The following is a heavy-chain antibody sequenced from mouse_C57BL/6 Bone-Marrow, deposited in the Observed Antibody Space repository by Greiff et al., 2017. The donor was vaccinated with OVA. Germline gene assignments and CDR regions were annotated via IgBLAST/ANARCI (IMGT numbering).Heavy chain of an antibody. Sequence: EVKVVESGGGLVKPGGSLKLSCAASGFTFSDYGMHWVRQAPEKGLEWVAYISSGSSTIYYADTVKGRFTISIDNAKNTLFLQMTSLRSEDTAMYYCANYYDWYFDVWGTGTTVTVSS. V-gene: IGHV5-17*01. CDR2: ISSGSSTI. D-gene: IGHD1-1*02. CDR3: ANYYDWYFDV. J-gene: IGHJ1*03. CDR1: GFTFSDYG.